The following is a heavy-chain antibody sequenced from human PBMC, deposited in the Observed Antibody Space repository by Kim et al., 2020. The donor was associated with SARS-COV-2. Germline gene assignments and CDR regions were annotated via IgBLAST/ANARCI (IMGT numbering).Heavy chain of an antibody. D-gene: IGHD1-7*01. V-gene: IGHV5-51*01. CDR2: IYPGDSDT. J-gene: IGHJ3*02. CDR3: ARHPRLVTGTSDAFDI. CDR1: GYSFTSYW. Sequence: GESLKISCKGSGYSFTSYWIGWVRQMPGKGLEWMGIIYPGDSDTRYSPSFQGQVTISADKSISTAYLQWSSLKASDTAMYYCARHPRLVTGTSDAFDIWGRGTMVTVSS.